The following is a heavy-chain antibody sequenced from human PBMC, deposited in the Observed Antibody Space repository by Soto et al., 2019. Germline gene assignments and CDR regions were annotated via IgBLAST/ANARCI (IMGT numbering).Heavy chain of an antibody. CDR1: GGAISSYY. J-gene: IGHJ4*02. CDR2: IHYSGST. Sequence: QVQLQESGPGLVKPSETLSLTCTVSGGAISSYYWSWVRQAPGKGLEWIGYIHYSGSTNYNPSLKSRVTISVDTSKNQFSLKLSSVTAADTAVYYCAREYSRPYYFDYWGQGTLVTVSS. V-gene: IGHV4-59*01. CDR3: AREYSRPYYFDY. D-gene: IGHD2-21*01.